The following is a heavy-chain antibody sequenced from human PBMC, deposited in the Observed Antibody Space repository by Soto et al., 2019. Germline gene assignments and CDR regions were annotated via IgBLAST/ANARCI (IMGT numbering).Heavy chain of an antibody. CDR1: GFTFSNYW. V-gene: IGHV3-7*01. J-gene: IGHJ6*02. CDR2: MDQDGSEK. Sequence: GRSLRLSCAASGFTFSNYWMSWVRQARGKGLEWVANMDQDGSEKYNVASVKGRFTISRDNAKNSLYLHMNSLRVGDTAVYYCAGYYYGSGILFCSYKFYYVMDVWGQGTTVTVSS. CDR3: AGYYYGSGILFCSYKFYYVMDV. D-gene: IGHD3-10*01.